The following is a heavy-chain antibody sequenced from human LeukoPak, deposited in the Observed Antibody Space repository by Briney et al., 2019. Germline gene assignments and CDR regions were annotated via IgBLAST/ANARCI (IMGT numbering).Heavy chain of an antibody. CDR2: IYFSGST. V-gene: IGHV4-59*08. J-gene: IGHJ5*02. CDR3: AKLRGTAAGTGWFEP. CDR1: GGSISSYY. Sequence: SETLSLTCTDPGGSISSYYGCWIRQPPGEGLEWIGYIYFSGSTNYNPSLKSPVTISVDTSKNHFSLKLSSVTAADTAVYYGAKLRGTAAGTGWFEPWGQVTLVTVSS. D-gene: IGHD6-13*01.